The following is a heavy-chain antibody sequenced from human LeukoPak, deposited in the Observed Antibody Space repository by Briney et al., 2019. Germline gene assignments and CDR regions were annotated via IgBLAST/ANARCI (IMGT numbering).Heavy chain of an antibody. Sequence: PLASVKVSCKASGGTFSSYAISWVRQAPGQGLEWMGWISAYNGYTHFAQKFQGRVTMTTDTSTSTAYMELRSLRSDDTAVYYCARGFPPRRNYDSSGYYSYYFDHWGQGTLVTVSS. CDR3: ARGFPPRRNYDSSGYYSYYFDH. V-gene: IGHV1-18*01. CDR1: GGTFSSYA. D-gene: IGHD3-22*01. CDR2: ISAYNGYT. J-gene: IGHJ4*02.